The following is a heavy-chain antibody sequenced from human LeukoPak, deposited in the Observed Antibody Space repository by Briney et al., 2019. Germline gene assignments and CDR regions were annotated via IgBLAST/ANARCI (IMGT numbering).Heavy chain of an antibody. CDR2: INSDGRTT. V-gene: IGHV3-74*01. CDR1: GFTFSSYW. D-gene: IGHD5-12*01. Sequence: GGSLRLSCAASGFTFSSYWMYWVRHAPGKGLVWVSRINSDGRTTSYADSVKGRFTISRDNAKNTLYLQMNSLRADDTAVYYCARGRVYSAYDWGQGTLVTVSS. CDR3: ARGRVYSAYD. J-gene: IGHJ4*02.